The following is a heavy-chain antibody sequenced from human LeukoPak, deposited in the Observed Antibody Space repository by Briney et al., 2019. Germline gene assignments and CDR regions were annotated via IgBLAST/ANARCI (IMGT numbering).Heavy chain of an antibody. J-gene: IGHJ4*02. CDR1: GFTFSSYW. CDR3: ARGDYILTGWNHPGEGMNYFDY. Sequence: GGSLRLSCAASGFTFSSYWMSWVRQAPGKGLEWVANIKQDGSEKYYVDSVKGRFTISRDNAKNSLYLQMNSLRAEDTAVYYCARGDYILTGWNHPGEGMNYFDYWGQGTLVTVSS. V-gene: IGHV3-7*01. D-gene: IGHD3-9*01. CDR2: IKQDGSEK.